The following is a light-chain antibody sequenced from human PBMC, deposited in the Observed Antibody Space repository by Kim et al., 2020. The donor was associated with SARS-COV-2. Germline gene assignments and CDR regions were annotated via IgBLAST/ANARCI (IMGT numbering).Light chain of an antibody. V-gene: IGLV10-54*04. CDR1: NNNVGNQG. J-gene: IGLJ3*02. Sequence: LTQPPSVSKGLGQTATLTCTGNNNNVGNQGAAWLQQHQGHPPKLLSYRNNNRPSGISERFSASRSGDTASLTITGLKPDDETDYYCSAWDSTLNVWV. CDR2: RNN. CDR3: SAWDSTLNVWV.